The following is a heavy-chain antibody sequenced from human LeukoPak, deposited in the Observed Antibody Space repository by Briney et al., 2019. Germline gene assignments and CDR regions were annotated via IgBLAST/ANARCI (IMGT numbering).Heavy chain of an antibody. J-gene: IGHJ6*02. CDR2: IIPIFGIA. CDR1: GGTLSSYA. CDR3: ARDEETAMVTLWYYYCMDV. Sequence: SVNLSCKASGGTLSSYAISWVRQAPGHGLEWMGRIIPIFGIATHAQKFQGRVTITADKSTSTADMELSSRRSEDTAVYYCARDEETAMVTLWYYYCMDVWGQGTTVTVSS. V-gene: IGHV1-69*04. D-gene: IGHD5-18*01.